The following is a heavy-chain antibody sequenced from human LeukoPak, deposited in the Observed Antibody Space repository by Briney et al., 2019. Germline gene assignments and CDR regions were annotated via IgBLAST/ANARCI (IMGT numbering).Heavy chain of an antibody. CDR3: ASSSSWFRELYDY. D-gene: IGHD6-13*01. CDR1: GFTFSSYS. V-gene: IGHV3-48*04. CDR2: ISSSSSTI. Sequence: GGSLRLSCAASGFTFSSYSMNWVRQAPGKGLEWVSYISSSSSTIYYADSVKGRFTISRDNAKNSLYLQMNSLRAEDTAVYYCASSSSWFRELYDYWGQGTLVTVSS. J-gene: IGHJ4*02.